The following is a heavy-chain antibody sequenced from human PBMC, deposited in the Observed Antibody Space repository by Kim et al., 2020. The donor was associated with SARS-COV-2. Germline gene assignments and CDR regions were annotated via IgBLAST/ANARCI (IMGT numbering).Heavy chain of an antibody. CDR2: INWNSGRA. Sequence: GGSLRLSCAASGFSFDDYVMNWVRQVPGKGLEWVSGINWNSGRAVYADSVKGRFTISRDNAKNSLYLQMNSLRAEDTAFYHCAKETSLNYFDAWGQGTLV. CDR1: GFSFDDYV. J-gene: IGHJ4*02. D-gene: IGHD3-9*01. CDR3: AKETSLNYFDA. V-gene: IGHV3-20*01.